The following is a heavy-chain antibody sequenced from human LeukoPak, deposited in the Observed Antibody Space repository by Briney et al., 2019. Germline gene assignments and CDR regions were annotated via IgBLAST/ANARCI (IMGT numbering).Heavy chain of an antibody. Sequence: SQTLSLTCAISGDRVSSNSAAWNWIRQSPSRGLEWLGRTYYRSKWYNDYAVPVKSRTTINPDTSKNQFSLQLNSVTPEDAAVYYCARSGVIDMVPFDHWGQGTLVTVSS. V-gene: IGHV6-1*01. CDR3: ARSGVIDMVPFDH. D-gene: IGHD2-21*01. J-gene: IGHJ4*02. CDR1: GDRVSSNSAA. CDR2: TYYRSKWYN.